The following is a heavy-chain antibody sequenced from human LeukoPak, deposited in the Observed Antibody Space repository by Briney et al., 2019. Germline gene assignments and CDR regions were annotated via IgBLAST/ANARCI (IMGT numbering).Heavy chain of an antibody. D-gene: IGHD5-18*01. J-gene: IGHJ3*02. CDR2: IIPIFGTG. CDR1: GGSFSTYS. V-gene: IGHV1-69*13. CDR3: ATDVPSETVMVSAFDM. Sequence: SVTVSCKVSGGSFSTYSINWVRLAPGQGLERMGGIIPIFGTGNPAQKFQGRVTITADAYTRTAFMELSSLRSEDTAVYYCATDVPSETVMVSAFDMWGQGTMVTV.